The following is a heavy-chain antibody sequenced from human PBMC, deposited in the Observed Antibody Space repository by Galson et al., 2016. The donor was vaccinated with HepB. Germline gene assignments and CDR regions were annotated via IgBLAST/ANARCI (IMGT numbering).Heavy chain of an antibody. V-gene: IGHV6-1*01. J-gene: IGHJ2*01. CDR2: TYYRSKWCN. CDR3: ARVESGGAYSRGWDSSSYFVS. Sequence: CAISGDSVSRDSAAWNWIRQSPSRGLEWLGRTYYRSKWCNDYAVSVKSRITINPDTSKNQFSLQLNSVTPEDTAVYYCARVESGGAYSRGWDSSSYFVSWGRGTLFTVSP. D-gene: IGHD6-19*01. CDR1: GDSVSRDSAA.